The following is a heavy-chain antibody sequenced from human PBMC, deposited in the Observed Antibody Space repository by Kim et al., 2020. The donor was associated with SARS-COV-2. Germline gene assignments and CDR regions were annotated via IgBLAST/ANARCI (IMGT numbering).Heavy chain of an antibody. CDR1: GNTLTELS. CDR3: ATGERGAFSSGHYLDY. J-gene: IGHJ4*02. V-gene: IGHV1-24*01. Sequence: ASVKVSCKVSGNTLTELSMHWVRQAPGNGLEWMGSFDPEDDETIYAQKFQGRVTMTEGTFSDTAYMELSSLRKEDTAVYYCATGERGAFSSGHYLDYWGQGTLVTVSS. CDR2: FDPEDDET. D-gene: IGHD3-22*01.